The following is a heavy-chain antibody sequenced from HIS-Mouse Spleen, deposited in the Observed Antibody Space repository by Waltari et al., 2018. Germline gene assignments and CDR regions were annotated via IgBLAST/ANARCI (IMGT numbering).Heavy chain of an antibody. CDR1: GGSISSYY. CDR3: ARAGIAAAYDAFDI. CDR2: IYTSGST. V-gene: IGHV4-4*07. Sequence: QVQLQESGPGLVKPSETLSLTCTVSGGSISSYYWSWIRQPAGKGLEWIGRIYTSGSTNHHPYLKGGVTMSVDTSKNQFSLKLSSVTAADTAVYYCARAGIAAAYDAFDIWGQGTMVTVSS. J-gene: IGHJ3*02. D-gene: IGHD6-13*01.